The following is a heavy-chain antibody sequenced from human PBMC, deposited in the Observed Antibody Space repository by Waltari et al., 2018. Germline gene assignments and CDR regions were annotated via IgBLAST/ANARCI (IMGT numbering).Heavy chain of an antibody. V-gene: IGHV4-39*02. CDR3: AKHGITTTNWSKTSHSWFGP. CDR1: GDSINSDLSY. Sequence: QLQLLESGPGLVKPSETLSLTCAVSGDSINSDLSYWAWIRPPPGKGLEWIGSVDYNGDTYYNPSLKSRVTISADASRNRFSLGLSSVTAADTGFYYCAKHGITTTNWSKTSHSWFGPWGQGILVTVSS. CDR2: VDYNGDT. J-gene: IGHJ5*02. D-gene: IGHD1-1*01.